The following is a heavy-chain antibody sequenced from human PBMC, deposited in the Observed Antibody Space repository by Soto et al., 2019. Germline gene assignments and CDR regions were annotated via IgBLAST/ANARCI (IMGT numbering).Heavy chain of an antibody. CDR3: ARGYALDGTFDY. V-gene: IGHV4-59*01. J-gene: IGHJ4*02. Sequence: PSETLSLTCTVSGGSISSYYWSWIRQPPGKGLEWIGYIYYSGSTNYNPSLKSRVTISVDTSKNQFSLKLSSVTAADTAVYYCARGYALDGTFDYWGQGTLVTVSS. CDR1: GGSISSYY. D-gene: IGHD2-8*01. CDR2: IYYSGST.